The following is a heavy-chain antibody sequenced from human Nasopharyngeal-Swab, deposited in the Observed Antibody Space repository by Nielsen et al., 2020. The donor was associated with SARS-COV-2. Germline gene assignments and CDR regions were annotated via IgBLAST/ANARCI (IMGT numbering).Heavy chain of an antibody. J-gene: IGHJ4*02. Sequence: SETLSLPCTVSGGSISSSYWRWIRQPPGKGLEWIVYIYYIGSTNYNPSLKSRVTISVDTSKNQFSLKLSSVTAADTAVYYCAREPAYGDYDYWGQGTLVTVSS. CDR2: IYYIGST. D-gene: IGHD4-17*01. CDR3: AREPAYGDYDY. V-gene: IGHV4-59*01. CDR1: GGSISSSY.